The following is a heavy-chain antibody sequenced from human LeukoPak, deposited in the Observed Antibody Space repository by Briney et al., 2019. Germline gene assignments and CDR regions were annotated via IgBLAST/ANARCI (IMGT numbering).Heavy chain of an antibody. CDR2: IKQDGSEK. J-gene: IGHJ4*02. Sequence: GGSLRLSCAASGFTFSSYWMSWVRQAPGKGLEWVANIKQDGSEKYYVDSVKGRFTISRDNAKNSLYLQMNSLRAEDTAVYYCARDHDSSSCPYFDYWGQGTLVTVSS. CDR3: ARDHDSSSCPYFDY. CDR1: GFTFSSYW. V-gene: IGHV3-7*01. D-gene: IGHD6-13*01.